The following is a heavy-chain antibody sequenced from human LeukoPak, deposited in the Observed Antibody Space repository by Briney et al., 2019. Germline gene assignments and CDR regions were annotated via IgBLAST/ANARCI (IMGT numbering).Heavy chain of an antibody. V-gene: IGHV4-34*01. CDR3: ARRWNYGRNYYIDV. Sequence: SETLSLTCAVYGGSFSNYYWSWIRQSPGKGLEWIGEINDSGTINYNPSLMSRVTISVDKSKNQFSLKLSSATAADTAVYYCARRWNYGRNYYIDVWGKGTTVSVSS. CDR1: GGSFSNYY. CDR2: INDSGTI. D-gene: IGHD1-7*01. J-gene: IGHJ6*03.